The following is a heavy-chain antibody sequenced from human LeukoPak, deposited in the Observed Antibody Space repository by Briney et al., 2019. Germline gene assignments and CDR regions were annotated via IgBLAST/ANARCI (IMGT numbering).Heavy chain of an antibody. V-gene: IGHV4-39*01. CDR3: ARHPERYSYFDY. J-gene: IGHJ4*02. CDR2: ICYTGSA. D-gene: IGHD5-18*01. Sequence: KTSETLSLTCTVSGGSISSSSYYWGWIRQPPGKGLERIGSICYTGSAYYNPSLKSRVTMSVDTSKNQFSLRLSSVTAADTAVYSCARHPERYSYFDYWGQGTLVTVSS. CDR1: GGSISSSSYY.